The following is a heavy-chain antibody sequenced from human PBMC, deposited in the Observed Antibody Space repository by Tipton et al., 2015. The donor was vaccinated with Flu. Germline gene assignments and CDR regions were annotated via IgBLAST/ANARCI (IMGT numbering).Heavy chain of an antibody. CDR3: TRSLRNSSGSPGY. CDR1: GGPFSGYY. Sequence: LRLSCAVYGGPFSGYYWSWIRQPPGKGLEWIGEINHSGSTYYSPPLKSRVTISADTSNNQFSLRLSSVTAADTAMYYCTRSLRNSSGSPGYWGQGTLVTVSS. D-gene: IGHD3-22*01. CDR2: INHSGST. V-gene: IGHV4-34*01. J-gene: IGHJ4*02.